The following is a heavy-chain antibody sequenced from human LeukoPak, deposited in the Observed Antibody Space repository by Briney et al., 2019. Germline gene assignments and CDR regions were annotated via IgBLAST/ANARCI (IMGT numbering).Heavy chain of an antibody. D-gene: IGHD1-14*01. V-gene: IGHV3-30*18. CDR3: AKVVKNTNPYYYYYMDV. CDR2: ISYDGSNK. Sequence: GGSLRLSCAASGFTFSSYWMSWVRRAPGKGLEWVAVISYDGSNKYYADSVKGRFTISRDNSKNTLYLQMNSLRAEDTAVYYCAKVVKNTNPYYYYYMDVWGKGTTVTVSS. J-gene: IGHJ6*03. CDR1: GFTFSSYW.